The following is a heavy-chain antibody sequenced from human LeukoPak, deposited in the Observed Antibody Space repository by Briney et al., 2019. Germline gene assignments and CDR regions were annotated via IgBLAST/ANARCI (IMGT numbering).Heavy chain of an antibody. CDR2: IYYSGST. Sequence: PSETLSLTCTVSGGSISSSSYYWGWIRRPPGKGLEWIGSIYYSGSTYYNPSLKSRVTISVDTSKNQFSLKLSSVTAADTAVYYCARLPGIVVVPAAMNFDYWGQGTLVTVSS. CDR1: GGSISSSSYY. V-gene: IGHV4-39*01. D-gene: IGHD2-2*01. J-gene: IGHJ4*02. CDR3: ARLPGIVVVPAAMNFDY.